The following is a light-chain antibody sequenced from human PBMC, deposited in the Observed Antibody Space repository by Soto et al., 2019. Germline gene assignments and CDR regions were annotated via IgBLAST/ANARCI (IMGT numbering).Light chain of an antibody. Sequence: QSVLTQPASVSGSPGQSITISCTGTSSDVGGYNYVSWYQQHPGKAPKLMIYDVTKRPSGVPDRFSGSKSDNTASLTISGLQADDEADYYCCSYAGSYTYVFGTGTKLTVL. CDR3: CSYAGSYTYV. CDR2: DVT. CDR1: SSDVGGYNY. V-gene: IGLV2-11*01. J-gene: IGLJ1*01.